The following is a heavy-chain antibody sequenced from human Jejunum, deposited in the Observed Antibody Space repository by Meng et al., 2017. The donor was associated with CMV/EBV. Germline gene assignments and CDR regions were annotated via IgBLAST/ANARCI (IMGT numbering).Heavy chain of an antibody. D-gene: IGHD2-2*02. V-gene: IGHV3-21*01. J-gene: IGHJ5*02. Sequence: TYSMNWVRQAPGKGLEWVSSISGSGDNIYYADSVKGRFTISRDNAKNSLFLQMNSLRAEDTAVYYCARGLMGCTSTSCYSGWFDPWGQGTLVTVSS. CDR2: ISGSGDNI. CDR1: TYS. CDR3: ARGLMGCTSTSCYSGWFDP.